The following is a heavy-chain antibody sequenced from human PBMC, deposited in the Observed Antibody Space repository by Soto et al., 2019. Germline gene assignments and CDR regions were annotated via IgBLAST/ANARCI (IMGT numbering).Heavy chain of an antibody. V-gene: IGHV4-34*01. D-gene: IGHD3-22*01. CDR3: ARGDYYDSSGSLSPLYDY. J-gene: IGHJ4*02. CDR1: GGSFSGYY. CDR2: INHSGST. Sequence: SETLSLTCAVYGGSFSGYYWSWIRQPPGKGLEWIGEINHSGSTNYNPSLKSRVTISVDTSKNQFSLKLSSVTAADTAVYYCARGDYYDSSGSLSPLYDYWGQGTLVTVSS.